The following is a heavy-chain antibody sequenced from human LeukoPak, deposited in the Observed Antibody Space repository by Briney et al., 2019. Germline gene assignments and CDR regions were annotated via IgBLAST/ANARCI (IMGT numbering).Heavy chain of an antibody. J-gene: IGHJ4*02. V-gene: IGHV3-73*01. D-gene: IGHD3-16*01. CDR3: TRAGDDYVWEDFDY. CDR1: GFTFSGSA. CDR2: IRSKADSYAT. Sequence: GGSLRLSCAASGFTFSGSAMHWVRQASGKGLEWVGRIRSKADSYATAYAASVKGRFAISRDDSKNTAYLQMNSLKTEDTAVYYCTRAGDDYVWEDFDYWGQGTLVTVSS.